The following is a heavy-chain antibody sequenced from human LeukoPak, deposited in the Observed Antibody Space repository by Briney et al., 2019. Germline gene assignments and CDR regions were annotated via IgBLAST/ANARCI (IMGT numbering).Heavy chain of an antibody. CDR1: GVSISSSEW. Sequence: PSGTLSLTCAVSGVSISSSEWWIWVRQPPEQGLEWIGEIHRAGRTRYNPSLKSRVTISMDYSKNQFSLKLTSVTAADTAIYYCGKTDIYFNPIDYWGPGSLVTVSS. D-gene: IGHD3-9*01. J-gene: IGHJ4*02. V-gene: IGHV4-4*02. CDR2: IHRAGRT. CDR3: GKTDIYFNPIDY.